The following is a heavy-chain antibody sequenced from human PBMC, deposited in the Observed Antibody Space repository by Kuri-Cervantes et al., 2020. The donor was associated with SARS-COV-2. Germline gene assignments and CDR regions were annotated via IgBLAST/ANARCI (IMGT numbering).Heavy chain of an antibody. V-gene: IGHV3-15*01. Sequence: GGSLRLSCAASGFTFSNAWMSWVRQAPGKGLEWVGRIKSKTDGGATEYAAPVKGRFTISRDDLTTTVYLQMKRLKIEDTAVYYCTTDGATYGYSADYWGQGTLVTVSS. D-gene: IGHD3-22*01. CDR1: GFTFSNAW. CDR2: IKSKTDGGAT. J-gene: IGHJ4*02. CDR3: TTDGATYGYSADY.